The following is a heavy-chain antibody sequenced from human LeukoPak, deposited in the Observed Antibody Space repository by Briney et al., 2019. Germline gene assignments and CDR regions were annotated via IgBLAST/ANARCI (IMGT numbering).Heavy chain of an antibody. V-gene: IGHV3-48*03. Sequence: GGSLRLSCAASGFTFSSYEMNWVRQAPGKGLEWVSYISSSGSTIYYADSVKGRFTISRDNAKNSLYLQMNSLRAEDTAVYYCARGLDGYGDAFDIWGQGTMVTVSS. D-gene: IGHD5-18*01. CDR2: ISSSGSTI. J-gene: IGHJ3*02. CDR3: ARGLDGYGDAFDI. CDR1: GFTFSSYE.